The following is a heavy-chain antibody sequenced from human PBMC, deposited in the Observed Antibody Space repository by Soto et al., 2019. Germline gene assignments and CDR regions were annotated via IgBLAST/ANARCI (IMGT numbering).Heavy chain of an antibody. J-gene: IGHJ6*03. Sequence: PSETLSLTCAVYGGSFSGYYWSWIRQPPGKGLEWIGEINHSGSTNYNPSLKSRVTISVDTSKNQFSLKLSSVTAADTAVYYCARAGVATTENYYYMDVWGKGTTVTVS. CDR3: ARAGVATTENYYYMDV. V-gene: IGHV4-34*01. D-gene: IGHD5-12*01. CDR2: INHSGST. CDR1: GGSFSGYY.